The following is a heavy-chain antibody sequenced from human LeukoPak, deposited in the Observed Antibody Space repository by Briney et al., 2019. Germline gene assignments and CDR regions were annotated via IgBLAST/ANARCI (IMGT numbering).Heavy chain of an antibody. V-gene: IGHV3-53*04. CDR2: IYSGGST. CDR1: GFTVSSNY. D-gene: IGHD2-21*01. J-gene: IGHJ4*02. Sequence: GGSLRLSCAASGFTVSSNYMSWVRQAPGKGLEWVSVIYSGGSTYYAVSVKGRFTISRHDSKNTLYLQMNSLRAEDTAVYYCARAAWVSTSSKYYFDNWGQGTLVTVSS. CDR3: ARAAWVSTSSKYYFDN.